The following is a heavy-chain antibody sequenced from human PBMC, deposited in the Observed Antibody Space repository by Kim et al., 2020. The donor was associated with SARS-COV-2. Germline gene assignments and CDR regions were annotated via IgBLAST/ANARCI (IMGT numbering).Heavy chain of an antibody. J-gene: IGHJ4*02. D-gene: IGHD1-26*01. V-gene: IGHV3-23*01. CDR3: AKGGSFYDY. CDR2: GDRA. Sequence: GDRASHTDSVKGRFTISRANSENTLYLQMNRLRADDTAVYYCAKGGSFYDYWGQGALVAVSS.